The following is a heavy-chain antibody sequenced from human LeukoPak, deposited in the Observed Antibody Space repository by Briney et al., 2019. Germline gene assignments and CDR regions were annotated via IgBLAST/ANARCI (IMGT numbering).Heavy chain of an antibody. J-gene: IGHJ4*02. D-gene: IGHD5-18*01. CDR3: ARDGYSYGLRSDY. CDR2: ISSSSSYI. V-gene: IGHV3-21*04. Sequence: GGSLRLSCAASGFTFSSYSMNWVRQAPGKGLEWVSSISSSSSYIYYADSVKGRFTISRDNSKNTLYLQMNSLRAEDTAVYYCARDGYSYGLRSDYWGQGTLVTVSS. CDR1: GFTFSSYS.